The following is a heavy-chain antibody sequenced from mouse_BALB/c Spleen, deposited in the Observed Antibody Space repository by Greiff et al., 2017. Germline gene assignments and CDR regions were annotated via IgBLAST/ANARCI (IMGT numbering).Heavy chain of an antibody. D-gene: IGHD4-1*01. CDR2: ISSGGSYT. J-gene: IGHJ2*01. V-gene: IGHV5-6*03. CDR3: ARHVWDAYYFDY. Sequence: EVKLMESGGGLVKPGGSLKLSCAASGFTFSSYGMSWVRQTPDKRLEWVATISSGGSYTYYPDSVKGRFTISRDNAKNTLYLQMSSLKSEDTAMYYCARHVWDAYYFDYWGQGTTLTVSS. CDR1: GFTFSSYG.